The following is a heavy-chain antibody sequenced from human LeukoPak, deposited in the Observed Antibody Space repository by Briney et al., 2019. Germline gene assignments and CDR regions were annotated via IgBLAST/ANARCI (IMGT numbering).Heavy chain of an antibody. V-gene: IGHV4-59*08. D-gene: IGHD4-11*01. J-gene: IGHJ5*01. CDR3: ARSVPSLDYLFDS. CDR1: GGSISGYY. Sequence: SETLSLTCTVSGGSISGYYWTWIRQLPGKGLDWIGYIYNSGITNYNPSLKSRVTVSVDTSKNQFSLRLTSVTAADTAVYYCARSVPSLDYLFDSWGHGTLVTVSS. CDR2: IYNSGIT.